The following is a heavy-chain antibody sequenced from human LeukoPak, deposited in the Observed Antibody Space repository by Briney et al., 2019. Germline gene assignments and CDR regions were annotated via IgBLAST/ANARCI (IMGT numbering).Heavy chain of an antibody. CDR1: GGTFSSSG. D-gene: IGHD5-24*01. CDR2: IIPIFRTT. CDR3: ARDLSRDGYNYGETFFDY. J-gene: IGHJ4*02. Sequence: SVKVSCKASGGTFSSSGISWVRQAPGQGLEWMGGIIPIFRTTNYAQNFQGRVTITADESTSTAYMELSSLRSEDTAVYYCARDLSRDGYNYGETFFDYWGQGTLVTVSS. V-gene: IGHV1-69*13.